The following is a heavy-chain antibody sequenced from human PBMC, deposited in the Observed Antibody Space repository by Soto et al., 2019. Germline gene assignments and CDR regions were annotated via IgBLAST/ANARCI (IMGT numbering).Heavy chain of an antibody. Sequence: VQLLESGGGLVQPGGSLRLSCAASGFTFSSYGMHWVRQAPGKGLEWVAVISYDGSNKYYADSVKGRFTISRDNSKNTLYLQMNSLRAEDTAVYYCAKDPITTHYYYGMDVWGQGTTVTVSS. CDR3: AKDPITTHYYYGMDV. D-gene: IGHD4-4*01. V-gene: IGHV3-30*18. CDR1: GFTFSSYG. J-gene: IGHJ6*02. CDR2: ISYDGSNK.